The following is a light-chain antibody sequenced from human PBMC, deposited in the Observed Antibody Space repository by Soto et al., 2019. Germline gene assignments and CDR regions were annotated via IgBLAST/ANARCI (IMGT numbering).Light chain of an antibody. Sequence: QSALTQPASVSASPGQSIIISCTGGTSDIGTYDYVSWYRQPPGKAPQLMIYEVTNRPSGVSDRFSGSKSGSTASLTISRLQAEDEAIYYCPSYTRDSALVFGPGTKVTVL. V-gene: IGLV2-14*01. CDR2: EVT. J-gene: IGLJ1*01. CDR1: TSDIGTYDY. CDR3: PSYTRDSALV.